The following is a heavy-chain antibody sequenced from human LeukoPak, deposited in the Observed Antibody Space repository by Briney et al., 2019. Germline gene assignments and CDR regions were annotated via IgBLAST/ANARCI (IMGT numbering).Heavy chain of an antibody. CDR2: INPSGGST. CDR3: ARDQCGDSSGCAKTFDY. D-gene: IGHD6-19*01. Sequence: ASVKVSCKASGYTFTSYYMHWVRQAPGQGLEWMGIINPSGGSTSYAQKFQGRVTMTRDTSTSTVYMELSSLRSEDTAVYYCARDQCGDSSGCAKTFDYWGQGTLVTVSS. CDR1: GYTFTSYY. J-gene: IGHJ4*02. V-gene: IGHV1-46*01.